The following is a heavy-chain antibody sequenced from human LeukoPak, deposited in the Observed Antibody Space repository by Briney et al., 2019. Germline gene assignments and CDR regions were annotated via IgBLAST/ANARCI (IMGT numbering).Heavy chain of an antibody. CDR1: GFTFSSFA. D-gene: IGHD3-10*01. CDR2: ISGSGGNT. J-gene: IGHJ4*02. V-gene: IGHV3-23*01. Sequence: PGGSLRLSCAASGFTFSSFAINWVRQAPGKGLEWVSGISGSGGNTHYADSVKDRFTISRDNSKNRLFLQMNSLRVEDTAVYFCAKTGSRDQGGLDYWGQGTLVTVSS. CDR3: AKTGSRDQGGLDY.